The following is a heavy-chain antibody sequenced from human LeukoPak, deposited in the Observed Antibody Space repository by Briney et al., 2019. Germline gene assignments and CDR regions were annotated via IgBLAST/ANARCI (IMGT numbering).Heavy chain of an antibody. D-gene: IGHD6-19*01. J-gene: IGHJ4*02. CDR3: ARGTLYSGWSYYFDY. V-gene: IGHV4-39*07. CDR2: VYYSGTT. Sequence: SSETLSLTCSVSGGSISLSYYYWGWIRQPPGKALEWIGSVYYSGTTSYNPSLKSRVTISVDMSKNHFSLRLSSVTAADTAMYYCARGTLYSGWSYYFDYWGQGSQVTVSS. CDR1: GGSISLSYYY.